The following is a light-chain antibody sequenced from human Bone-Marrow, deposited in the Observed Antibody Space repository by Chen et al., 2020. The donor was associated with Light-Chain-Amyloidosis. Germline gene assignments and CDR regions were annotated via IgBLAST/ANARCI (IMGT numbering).Light chain of an antibody. J-gene: IGLJ3*02. CDR1: SSDVGSYNR. CDR3: CSYAGSSTWV. CDR2: DDN. V-gene: IGLV2-23*01. Sequence: QPALTQPASVSGSPGPSITIPCTGTSSDVGSYNRVSWYQQHPGQAPKLMIYDDNKRPSGVSNRVSGSKSGNTASLTISGLQADDEADYYCCSYAGSSTWVFGGGTKLTVL.